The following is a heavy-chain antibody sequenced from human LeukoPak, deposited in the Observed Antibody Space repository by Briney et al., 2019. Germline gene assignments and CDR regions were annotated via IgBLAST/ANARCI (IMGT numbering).Heavy chain of an antibody. V-gene: IGHV4-34*01. Sequence: PSETLSLTCAVYGGSFSSYFWSWIRQPPGKGLEWIGEINHSGSTNYNPSLKSRVTISVDTSKNQFSLKLSSVTAADTAVYYCARLVWLVFDYWGQGTLVTVSS. CDR3: ARLVWLVFDY. CDR1: GGSFSSYF. CDR2: INHSGST. D-gene: IGHD3-16*01. J-gene: IGHJ4*02.